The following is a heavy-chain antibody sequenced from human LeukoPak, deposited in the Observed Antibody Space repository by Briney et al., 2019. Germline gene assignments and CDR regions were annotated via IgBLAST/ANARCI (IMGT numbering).Heavy chain of an antibody. CDR3: ARPANRGDAFDI. J-gene: IGHJ3*02. D-gene: IGHD2/OR15-2a*01. CDR1: GYSFISYW. CDR2: IYPGDSDT. Sequence: GESLKISCKGSGYSFISYWIGWVRQMPGKGLEWMGIIYPGDSDTRYNPSFQGQVTISADKSITTAYLQWSSLRASDTAMYYCARPANRGDAFDIWGQGTMVTVSS. V-gene: IGHV5-51*01.